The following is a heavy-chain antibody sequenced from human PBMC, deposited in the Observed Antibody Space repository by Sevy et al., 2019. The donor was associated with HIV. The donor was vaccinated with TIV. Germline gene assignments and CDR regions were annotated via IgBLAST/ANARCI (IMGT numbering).Heavy chain of an antibody. CDR1: GYTFTSYY. D-gene: IGHD3-22*01. V-gene: IGHV1-46*01. Sequence: ASVKVSCKASGYTFTSYYMHWVRQAPGQGLEWMGIINPSGGSTSYAQKFQGRVTMTRDTSTSTVYMGLGSLRSEETAVYYCARDLDGGIDKNYYDSSGYEGYFQHWGQGTLVTVSS. CDR3: ARDLDGGIDKNYYDSSGYEGYFQH. J-gene: IGHJ1*01. CDR2: INPSGGST.